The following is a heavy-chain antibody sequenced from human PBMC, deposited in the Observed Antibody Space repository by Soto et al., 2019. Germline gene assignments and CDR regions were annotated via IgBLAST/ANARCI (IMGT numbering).Heavy chain of an antibody. CDR3: ARERSVGYCITTTCPKPFYYYAMDV. D-gene: IGHD2-2*01. J-gene: IGHJ6*02. Sequence: SVKVSCKASGGTFTNYAFSWVRQAPGQGLEWMGGIIPIFGTPDYAQKFQGRVTITADESTRTASVELSSLRSDDTAVYYCARERSVGYCITTTCPKPFYYYAMDVWGQGTTVTVSS. CDR1: GGTFTNYA. CDR2: IIPIFGTP. V-gene: IGHV1-69*13.